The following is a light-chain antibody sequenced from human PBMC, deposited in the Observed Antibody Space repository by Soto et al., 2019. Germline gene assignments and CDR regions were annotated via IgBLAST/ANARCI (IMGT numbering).Light chain of an antibody. CDR3: QQYGVWPRT. CDR2: GAS. Sequence: EIVLTQSPATLSVSPGERATLSCRASQSVSSNLAWYQQKPGQAPRLLIYGASTRATGIPDRFSGSGSGTEFTLTISSLQSGDFAVYFCQQYGVWPRTFGQGTKVEI. V-gene: IGKV3-15*01. CDR1: QSVSSN. J-gene: IGKJ1*01.